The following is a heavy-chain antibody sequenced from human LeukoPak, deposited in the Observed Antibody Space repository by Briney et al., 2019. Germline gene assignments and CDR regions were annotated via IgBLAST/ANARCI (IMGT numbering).Heavy chain of an antibody. CDR1: GGTFSSYA. CDR2: IIPIFGTA. D-gene: IGHD2-15*01. V-gene: IGHV1-69*05. Sequence: ASVKVSCKASGGTFSSYAISWVRQAPGQGLEWMGGIIPIFGTANYAQKFQGRVTITTDESTSTAYMELSSLRSEDTAAYYCARGNTQYYYYMDVWGKGTTVTVSS. J-gene: IGHJ6*03. CDR3: ARGNTQYYYYMDV.